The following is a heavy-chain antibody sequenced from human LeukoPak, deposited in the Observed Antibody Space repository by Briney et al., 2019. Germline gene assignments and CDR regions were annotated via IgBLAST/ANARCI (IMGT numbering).Heavy chain of an antibody. V-gene: IGHV4-61*01. CDR3: ARDRGSSGYFHFDY. CDR2: IYYSGST. Sequence: SETLSLTCTVSGGSISSSSYYWGWIRQPPGKGLEWIGYIYYSGSTNYNPSLKSRVTISVDTSKNQFSLKLSSVTAADTAVYYCARDRGSSGYFHFDYWGQGTLVTVSS. J-gene: IGHJ4*02. CDR1: GGSISSSSYY. D-gene: IGHD3-22*01.